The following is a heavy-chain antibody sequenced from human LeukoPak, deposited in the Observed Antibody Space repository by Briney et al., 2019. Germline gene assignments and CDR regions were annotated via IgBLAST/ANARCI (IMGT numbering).Heavy chain of an antibody. CDR3: ARHKTYYYDSSGYSAPDY. J-gene: IGHJ4*02. D-gene: IGHD3-22*01. V-gene: IGHV4-34*01. CDR1: GGSFSGYY. CDR2: INHSGST. Sequence: SETLSLTCAVYGGSFSGYYWSWIRQPPGKGLEWIGEINHSGSTNYNPSLKSRVTISVDTSRNQFSLKLSSVTAADTAVYYCARHKTYYYDSSGYSAPDYWGQGTLVTVSS.